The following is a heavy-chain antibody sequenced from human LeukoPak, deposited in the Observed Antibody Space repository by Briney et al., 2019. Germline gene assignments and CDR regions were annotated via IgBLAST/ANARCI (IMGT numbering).Heavy chain of an antibody. D-gene: IGHD4-17*01. CDR3: ARDCSPDYGDYVYQDY. V-gene: IGHV3-48*01. J-gene: IGHJ4*02. CDR1: GFTFSSYS. Sequence: GGSLRLSFAAPGFTFSSYSMNWVPQARGKGLEWVSYISSSSSTIYYADSVKGRFTLSRDNAKNSLYLQMNSLRAEDTAVYYCARDCSPDYGDYVYQDYWGQGTLVTVSS. CDR2: ISSSSSTI.